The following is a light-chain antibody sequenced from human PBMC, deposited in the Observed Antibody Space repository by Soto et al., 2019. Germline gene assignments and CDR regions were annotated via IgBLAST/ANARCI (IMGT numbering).Light chain of an antibody. Sequence: EILLTQSPATLSLSPGERATLSCRASQSIGNTLAWYQHKPGQAPRLLIYDASKRATGIPARFSGSGSGTDFTLTISSLEHEDVVVYYCQQRSTWLTFGGGTKVEIK. V-gene: IGKV3-11*01. CDR1: QSIGNT. J-gene: IGKJ4*01. CDR2: DAS. CDR3: QQRSTWLT.